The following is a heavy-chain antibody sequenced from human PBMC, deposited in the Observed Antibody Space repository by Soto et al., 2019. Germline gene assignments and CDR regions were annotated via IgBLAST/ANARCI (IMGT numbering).Heavy chain of an antibody. CDR3: ARDIGFDIDY. V-gene: IGHV1-18*01. Sequence: QVQLVQSGAELQKLGASVKSSRKPPGYTFNAFGLTWVRQAPGLGLEGPGWIYSKAGTINFPPKFQGRVIMTTDTSTSTAYMELTSLTFYDSAVYFCARDIGFDIDYWGQGTLVTVS. D-gene: IGHD5-12*01. J-gene: IGHJ4*02. CDR1: GYTFNAFG. CDR2: IYSKAGTI.